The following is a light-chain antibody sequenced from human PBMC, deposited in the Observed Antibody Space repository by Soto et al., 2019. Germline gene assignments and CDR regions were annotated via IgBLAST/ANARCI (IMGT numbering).Light chain of an antibody. Sequence: SYELTQPPSVSVAPGKTARITCGGNNIGSKSVHWYQQKPGQAPVLVIYYDSDRPSGIPERFAGSNPGNTATLTISRVVAXXXXXXYCQVWDSSSDHVVFGGGTKLTV. J-gene: IGLJ2*01. CDR1: NIGSKS. V-gene: IGLV3-21*04. CDR2: YDS. CDR3: QVWDSSSDHVV.